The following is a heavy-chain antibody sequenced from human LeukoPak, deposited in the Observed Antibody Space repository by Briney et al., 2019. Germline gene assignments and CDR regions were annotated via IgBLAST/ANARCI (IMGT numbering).Heavy chain of an antibody. CDR2: IKTDGSQK. D-gene: IGHD3-3*01. Sequence: RAGGSLRLSCAASGFTFNKYWMTWVRQAPGKVLEWLATIKTDGSQKYYVDSVKGRFSISRDNANNSLYLQMNSLRADDTATYYCVRGLLEWLRVETYYFDYWGQGTLVTVSS. V-gene: IGHV3-7*01. J-gene: IGHJ4*02. CDR1: GFTFNKYW. CDR3: VRGLLEWLRVETYYFDY.